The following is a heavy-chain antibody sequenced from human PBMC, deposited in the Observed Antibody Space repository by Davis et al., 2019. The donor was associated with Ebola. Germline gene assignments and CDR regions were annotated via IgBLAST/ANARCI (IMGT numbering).Heavy chain of an antibody. CDR1: GFTFSSYG. CDR2: IWYDGSNK. CDR3: ARDRSIAARAGWFDP. J-gene: IGHJ5*02. D-gene: IGHD6-6*01. Sequence: GGSLRLSCAASGFTFSSYGMHWVRQAPGKGLEWVAVIWYDGSNKYYADSVKGRFTISRDNSKNTLYLQMNSLRAEDTAVYYCARDRSIAARAGWFDPWGQGTLVTVSS. V-gene: IGHV3-33*01.